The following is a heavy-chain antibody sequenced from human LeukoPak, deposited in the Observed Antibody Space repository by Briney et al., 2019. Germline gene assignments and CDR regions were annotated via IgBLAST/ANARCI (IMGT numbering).Heavy chain of an antibody. V-gene: IGHV4-31*03. D-gene: IGHD3-22*01. CDR3: ARDRYYHSSGYSAFDI. J-gene: IGHJ3*02. CDR2: IYYSGST. Sequence: PSQTLSLTCTVSGGSIGSGGYYWSWIRQHPGKGLEWIGYIYYSGSTYYNPSLKNRVTISLDTSKNQFSLKLSSVTAADTAVYYCARDRYYHSSGYSAFDIWGQGTMSPSLQ. CDR1: GGSIGSGGYY.